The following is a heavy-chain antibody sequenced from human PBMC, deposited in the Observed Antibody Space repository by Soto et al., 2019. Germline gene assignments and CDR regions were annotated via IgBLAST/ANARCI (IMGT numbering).Heavy chain of an antibody. Sequence: EVQLLESGGGLVRPGGSLRLSCTASGFSFSSYALSWVRQAPGKGLEWVSTISGSDGKTYYADSVKGRFSISSDTSKTTLYLEMTSLRVEDTAVYYCARWSFLDYWGQGTRVTV. CDR2: ISGSDGKT. CDR3: ARWSFLDY. CDR1: GFSFSSYA. J-gene: IGHJ4*02. D-gene: IGHD1-26*01. V-gene: IGHV3-23*01.